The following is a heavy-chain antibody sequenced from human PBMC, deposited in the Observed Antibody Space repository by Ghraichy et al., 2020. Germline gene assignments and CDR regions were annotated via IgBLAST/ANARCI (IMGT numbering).Heavy chain of an antibody. CDR3: IRWADGSSPYS. V-gene: IGHV3-73*01. CDR1: GFTFSGSA. D-gene: IGHD6-13*01. CDR2: IRSKTNSYAA. J-gene: IGHJ4*02. Sequence: GESLNISCAASGFTFSGSAMHWVHQASGKGLEWVGRIRSKTNSYAAAYAASVRGRFTISRDDSKNTSYLQMNSLKTEDTAVYYCIRWADGSSPYSWGQGTLVTVSS.